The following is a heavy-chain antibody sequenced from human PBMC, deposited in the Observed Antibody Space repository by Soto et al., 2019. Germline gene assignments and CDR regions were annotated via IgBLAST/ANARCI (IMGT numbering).Heavy chain of an antibody. D-gene: IGHD3-10*01. CDR3: ARVITMVRGVITDFDY. V-gene: IGHV4-34*01. CDR2: INHSEST. J-gene: IGHJ4*02. Sequence: SETLSLTCAVYGGSFSGYYWSWIRQPPGKGLEWIGEINHSESTNYNPSLKSRVTISVDTSKNQFSLTLSSVTAADTAVYDGARVITMVRGVITDFDYWGQGTLVTVSS. CDR1: GGSFSGYY.